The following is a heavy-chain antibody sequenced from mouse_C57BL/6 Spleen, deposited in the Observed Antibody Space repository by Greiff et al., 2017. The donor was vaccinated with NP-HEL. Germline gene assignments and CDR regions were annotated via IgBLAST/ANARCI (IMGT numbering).Heavy chain of an antibody. Sequence: VQLQQSGTELVKPGASVKLSCKASGYTFTSYWMHWVKQRPGQGLEWIGNINPSNGGTNYNEKFKSKATLTVDKSSSTAYMQLSSLTSEDSAVYYCAREDGGYYYAMDYWGQGTSVTVSS. CDR1: GYTFTSYW. CDR2: INPSNGGT. CDR3: AREDGGYYYAMDY. V-gene: IGHV1-53*01. J-gene: IGHJ4*01.